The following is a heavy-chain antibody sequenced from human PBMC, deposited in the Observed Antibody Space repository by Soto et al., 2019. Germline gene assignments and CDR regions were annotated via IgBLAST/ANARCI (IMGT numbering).Heavy chain of an antibody. Sequence: SETLSLTCTVSGGSISSGDYYWSWIRQPPGKGLEWIGYIYYSGSTYYNPSLKSRVTISVDTSKNQFSLKLSSVTAADTAVYYCARDNDSSSWVFDYWGQGTLVTVSS. CDR3: ARDNDSSSWVFDY. CDR2: IYYSGST. CDR1: GGSISSGDYY. V-gene: IGHV4-30-4*01. D-gene: IGHD6-13*01. J-gene: IGHJ4*02.